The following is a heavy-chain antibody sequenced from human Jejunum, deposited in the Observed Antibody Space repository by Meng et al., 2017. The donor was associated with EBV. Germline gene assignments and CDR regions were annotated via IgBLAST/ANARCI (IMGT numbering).Heavy chain of an antibody. D-gene: IGHD5-12*01. CDR2: INHNGST. CDR3: ARGRGYDYGDS. J-gene: IGHJ5*02. Sequence: QVQLQQWGAGLLKPSETLSRTCAVYGGSFSGFYWSWIRQPPGKGLECIGEINHNGSTNYNPSLKSRVTISEDTSKDQFSLNLSSVTAADTAIYYCARGRGYDYGDSWGQGTLVTVSS. V-gene: IGHV4-34*01. CDR1: GGSFSGFY.